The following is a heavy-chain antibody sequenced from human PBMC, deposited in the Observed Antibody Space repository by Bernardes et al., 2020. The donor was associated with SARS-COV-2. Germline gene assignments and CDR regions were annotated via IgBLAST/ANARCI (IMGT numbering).Heavy chain of an antibody. CDR3: ARGGCSGGSCYSP. Sequence: GGSLRLSCAASGFTFSSYSMNWVRKAPGKGLEWVSSISSSSSYIYYADSVKGRFTISRDNAKNSLYLQMNSLRAEDTAVYYCARGGCSGGSCYSPWGQGTLVTVSS. D-gene: IGHD2-15*01. CDR2: ISSSSSYI. CDR1: GFTFSSYS. J-gene: IGHJ5*02. V-gene: IGHV3-21*01.